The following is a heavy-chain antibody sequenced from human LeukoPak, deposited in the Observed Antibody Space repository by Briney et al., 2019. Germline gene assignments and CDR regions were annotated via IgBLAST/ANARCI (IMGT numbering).Heavy chain of an antibody. D-gene: IGHD6-19*01. V-gene: IGHV3-30*18. CDR2: ISYDGSNK. Sequence: GGSLRLSCAASGFTFSSYGMHWVRQAPGKGLEWVAVISYDGSNKYYADSVKGRFTISRDNSKNTLYLQMNSLRAEVTAVYYCAKVYSRGIAVEDYYYYYYGMDVWGQGTTVTVSS. CDR3: AKVYSRGIAVEDYYYYYYGMDV. J-gene: IGHJ6*02. CDR1: GFTFSSYG.